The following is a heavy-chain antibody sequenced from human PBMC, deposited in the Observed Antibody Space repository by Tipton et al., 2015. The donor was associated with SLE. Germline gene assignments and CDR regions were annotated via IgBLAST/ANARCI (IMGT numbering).Heavy chain of an antibody. J-gene: IGHJ5*02. V-gene: IGHV5-51*03. Sequence: QLVQSGAEVKKPGESLRISCKGSGYTFASYWIGWVRQMPGKGLEWMGIIYPDDSDTRYSPSFQGQVTISADKSIRTAYLQWSSLKASATGMYYCARYMGDTLVKSWFDPWGQGTLVTVSS. CDR3: ARYMGDTLVKSWFDP. CDR1: GYTFASYW. D-gene: IGHD3-22*01. CDR2: IYPDDSDT.